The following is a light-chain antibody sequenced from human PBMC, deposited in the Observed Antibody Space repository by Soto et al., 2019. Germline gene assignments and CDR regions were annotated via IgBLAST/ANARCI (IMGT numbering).Light chain of an antibody. CDR1: RLVSFN. V-gene: IGKV3-15*01. Sequence: EIVITQSPATLSVSPGERATLPCRASRLVSFNLAGYQQKPDQAPRVFNYVASTRATGIPARFSGSGSGTEFTLTISSLKSEDFAVYYCQQYNNWPMYTFGQGTKVDIK. J-gene: IGKJ2*01. CDR3: QQYNNWPMYT. CDR2: VAS.